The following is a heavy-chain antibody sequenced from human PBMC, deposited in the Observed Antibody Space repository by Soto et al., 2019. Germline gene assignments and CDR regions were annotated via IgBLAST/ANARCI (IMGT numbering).Heavy chain of an antibody. Sequence: GGSLRLSCAASGFTFSSYAMSWVRQAPGKGLEWVSAISGSGGSTYYADSVKGRFTISRDNSKNTLYLQMNSLRAEDTAVYYCAKPGLVASLDYYYGMDVWGQGTTVTVSS. V-gene: IGHV3-23*01. CDR1: GFTFSSYA. J-gene: IGHJ6*02. CDR3: AKPGLVASLDYYYGMDV. CDR2: ISGSGGST. D-gene: IGHD2-8*02.